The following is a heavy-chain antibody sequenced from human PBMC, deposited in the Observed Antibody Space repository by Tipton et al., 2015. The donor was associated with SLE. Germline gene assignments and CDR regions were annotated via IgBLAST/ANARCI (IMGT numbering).Heavy chain of an antibody. CDR2: IYYSGST. D-gene: IGHD6-19*01. V-gene: IGHV4-59*05. Sequence: TLSLTCTVSGGSIRSDYWNWIRQPPGKGLEWIGSIYYSGSTYYNPSLKSRVTISVDTSKNQFSLKLSSVTAADTAVYYCARRSPVAGRDWYFDLWGRGTLVTVSS. CDR3: ARRSPVAGRDWYFDL. J-gene: IGHJ2*01. CDR1: GGSIRSDY.